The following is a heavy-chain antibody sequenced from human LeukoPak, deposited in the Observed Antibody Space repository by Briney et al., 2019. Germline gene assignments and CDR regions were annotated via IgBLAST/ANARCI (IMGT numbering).Heavy chain of an antibody. CDR3: AKGRYSGSYHSGPYHAFDI. V-gene: IGHV3-9*01. D-gene: IGHD1-26*01. CDR2: ISWNSGSI. CDR1: GFTFDDYA. Sequence: GRSLRLSCAASGFTFDDYAMHWVRQAPGKGLEWVSGISWNSGSIGYADSVKGRFTISRDNAKNSLYLQMNSLRAEDTALYYCAKGRYSGSYHSGPYHAFDIWGQGTMVTVSS. J-gene: IGHJ3*02.